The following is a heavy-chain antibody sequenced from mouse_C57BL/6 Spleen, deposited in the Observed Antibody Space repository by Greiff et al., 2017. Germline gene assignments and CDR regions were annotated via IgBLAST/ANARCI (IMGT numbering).Heavy chain of an antibody. D-gene: IGHD4-1*01. V-gene: IGHV10-3*01. CDR2: TRSKSSNYAT. CDR3: VRDWDPYYAMDY. J-gene: IGHJ4*01. Sequence: DVQLQESGGGLVQPKGSLKLSCAASGFTFNTYAMHWVRQAPGKGLEWVARTRSKSSNYATYYADSVKDRFTISRDDSQSMLYLQMNNLKTEDTAMYYCVRDWDPYYAMDYWGQGTSVTVSS. CDR1: GFTFNTYA.